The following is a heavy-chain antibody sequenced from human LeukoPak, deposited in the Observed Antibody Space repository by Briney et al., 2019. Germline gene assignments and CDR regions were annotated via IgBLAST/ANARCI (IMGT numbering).Heavy chain of an antibody. J-gene: IGHJ4*02. CDR3: AREHIHSNDY. D-gene: IGHD2-21*01. V-gene: IGHV1-2*02. CDR1: GYTFTDYY. CDR2: IKPNSGDT. Sequence: ASVKVSCKASGYTFTDYYIHWMRQAPGQGLEWMAWIKPNSGDTSYAQKFRGRVTMTRDTSISTAYMELSRLRSDDTAVYYCAREHIHSNDYWGQGTLVTVSS.